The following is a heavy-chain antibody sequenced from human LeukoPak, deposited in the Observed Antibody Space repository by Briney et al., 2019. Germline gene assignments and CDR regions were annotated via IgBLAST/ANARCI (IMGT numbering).Heavy chain of an antibody. V-gene: IGHV1-2*02. CDR1: GYTFTGYY. J-gene: IGHJ5*02. D-gene: IGHD3-10*01. CDR3: ARNLWEGDYYGNNWFDP. CDR2: INPNSGGT. Sequence: GASVKVSCKASGYTFTGYYMHWVRQAPGQGLEWMGWINPNSGGTNYAQKFQGRVTMTRDTSISTAYMELSRLRSDDTAVYFCARNLWEGDYYGNNWFDPWGQGILVTVSS.